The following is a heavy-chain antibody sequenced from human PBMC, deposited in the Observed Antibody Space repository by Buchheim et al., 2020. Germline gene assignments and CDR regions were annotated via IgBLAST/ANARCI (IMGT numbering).Heavy chain of an antibody. Sequence: EVQLLEFGGGLVQPGGSLRLSCAASGFTFSNFPMSWVRQAPGKGLEWVSAISDRSDIIVYADSVKGRFTISRDNSKNILYLQMNSLRVEDTALYYCAKQMAARREVDYWGHGTL. V-gene: IGHV3-23*01. CDR2: ISDRSDII. CDR1: GFTFSNFP. J-gene: IGHJ4*01. D-gene: IGHD6-6*01. CDR3: AKQMAARREVDY.